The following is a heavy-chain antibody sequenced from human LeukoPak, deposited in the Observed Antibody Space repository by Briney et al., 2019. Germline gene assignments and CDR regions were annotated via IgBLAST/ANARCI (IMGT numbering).Heavy chain of an antibody. CDR2: ISSSSSYI. D-gene: IGHD6-6*01. V-gene: IGHV3-21*01. J-gene: IGHJ6*02. Sequence: PGGSLRLSCAASGFTFSSYSMNWVRQAPGKGLEWVSSISSSSSYIYYADSVKGRFTISRDNAKNSLYLQMNSLRAEDTAVYYCAKGLAARSYYYYGMDVWGQGTTVTVSS. CDR3: AKGLAARSYYYYGMDV. CDR1: GFTFSSYS.